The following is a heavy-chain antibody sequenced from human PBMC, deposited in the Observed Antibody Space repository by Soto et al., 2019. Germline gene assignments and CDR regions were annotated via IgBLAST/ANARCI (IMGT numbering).Heavy chain of an antibody. CDR1: GFTFSSYA. J-gene: IGHJ4*02. Sequence: EVQLLESGGGLVQPGGSLRLSCAASGFTFSSYAMSWVRQAPGKGLEWVSAISGSGGSTYYADSVKGRFTISRDNSXXTRYLQMNRLRAEDTAVYYCAKDGYIVVGRGLGDYWGQGTLVTVSS. CDR3: AKDGYIVVGRGLGDY. D-gene: IGHD2-15*01. CDR2: ISGSGGST. V-gene: IGHV3-23*01.